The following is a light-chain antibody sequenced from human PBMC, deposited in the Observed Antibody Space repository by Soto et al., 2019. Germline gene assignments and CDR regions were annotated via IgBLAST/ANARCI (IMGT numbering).Light chain of an antibody. CDR1: SSNIGAGYD. CDR2: GNS. V-gene: IGLV1-40*01. J-gene: IGLJ1*01. Sequence: QAVLTQPPSVSGAPGQRVTIPCTGRSSNIGAGYDVHWYQQLPETAPKLLIYGNSNRPSGVPDRFSGSKSGTSASLAITGLQAEDEADYYCQSYDSSLSGYVFGTGTKVTVL. CDR3: QSYDSSLSGYV.